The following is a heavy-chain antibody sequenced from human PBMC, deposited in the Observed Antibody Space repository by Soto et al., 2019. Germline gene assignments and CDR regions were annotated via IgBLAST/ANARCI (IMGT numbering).Heavy chain of an antibody. V-gene: IGHV5-51*01. CDR2: IYPGDSDT. J-gene: IGHJ6*02. CDR3: ASHSPFHCSSTTCPANSNYYYGMDV. D-gene: IGHD2-2*01. Sequence: RGESLKISCKGSGYSFTSYWIGWVRQMPGKGLEWMGIIYPGDSDTRYSPSFQGQVTISADKSISTAYLQWSSLKASDTAMYYCASHSPFHCSSTTCPANSNYYYGMDVWGQGTTATVSS. CDR1: GYSFTSYW.